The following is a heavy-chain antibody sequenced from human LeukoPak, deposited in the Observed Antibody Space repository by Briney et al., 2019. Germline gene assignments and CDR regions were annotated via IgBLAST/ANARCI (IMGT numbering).Heavy chain of an antibody. CDR3: ARANLRAGQQVKGLGY. V-gene: IGHV1-46*01. Sequence: GASVKVSCKASGYTFTSYYMHWVRQAPGQGLEWMGIINPSGGSTSYAQKFQGRVTMTRDTSTSTVYMELSSLRSEDTAVYYCARANLRAGQQVKGLGYWGQGTLVTVSS. J-gene: IGHJ4*02. CDR2: INPSGGST. D-gene: IGHD6-13*01. CDR1: GYTFTSYY.